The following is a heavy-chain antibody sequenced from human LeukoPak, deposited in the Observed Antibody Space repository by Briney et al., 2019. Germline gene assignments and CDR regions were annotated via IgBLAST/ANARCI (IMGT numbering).Heavy chain of an antibody. D-gene: IGHD3-22*01. CDR1: GYTFTSYD. Sequence: ASVKVSCKASGYTFTSYDIGWVRQAPGQGLEWMGWISAYNGDTKYAQKLQGRVTMTTDTSTTTAHMELRSLRSDDTAVYYCARGSYYDSSGYYYDWGQGTLVTVSS. J-gene: IGHJ4*02. CDR2: ISAYNGDT. CDR3: ARGSYYDSSGYYYD. V-gene: IGHV1-18*01.